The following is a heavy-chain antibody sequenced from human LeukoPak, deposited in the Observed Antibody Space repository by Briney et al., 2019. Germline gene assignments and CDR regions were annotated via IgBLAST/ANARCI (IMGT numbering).Heavy chain of an antibody. CDR1: GFTFSSYD. D-gene: IGHD2-2*01. Sequence: GGSLRLSCAASGFTFSSYDMSWVRQAPGKGLEWVSAISGSGCSTYYADSVKGRYTISRDNSKNTLYLQMTSLRAEDTAVYYWARGRRACSSTSCHHFTYYYYYYMDVWGKGTTVTVSS. V-gene: IGHV3-23*01. CDR2: ISGSGCST. CDR3: ARGRRACSSTSCHHFTYYYYYYMDV. J-gene: IGHJ6*03.